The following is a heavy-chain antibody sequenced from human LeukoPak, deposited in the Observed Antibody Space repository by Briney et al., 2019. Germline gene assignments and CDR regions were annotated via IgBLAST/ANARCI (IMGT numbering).Heavy chain of an antibody. CDR2: ISWSSGSI. Sequence: SGGSLRLSCAASGFTFDDYAMHWVRQAPGKGLEWVSGISWSSGSIGYADSVKGRFTISRDNAKNSLYLQMNSLRAEDTALYYCAKDVRSPSAFDIWGQGTMVTVSS. CDR1: GFTFDDYA. V-gene: IGHV3-9*01. CDR3: AKDVRSPSAFDI. J-gene: IGHJ3*02.